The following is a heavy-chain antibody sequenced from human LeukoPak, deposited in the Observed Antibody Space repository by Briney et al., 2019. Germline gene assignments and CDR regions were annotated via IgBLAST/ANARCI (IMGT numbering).Heavy chain of an antibody. V-gene: IGHV1-2*02. J-gene: IGHJ6*02. CDR3: ARGAPAALYYYGVDV. CDR1: GYTFTGYY. D-gene: IGHD2-2*01. CDR2: INPNSGGT. Sequence: ASVKVACKASGYTFTGYYMHWVRQAPGQGLEWMGWINPNSGGTNYAQKFRGRVTMTRDTSISTAYMELSRLRSDDTAVYYCARGAPAALYYYGVDVWGQGTTVTVSS.